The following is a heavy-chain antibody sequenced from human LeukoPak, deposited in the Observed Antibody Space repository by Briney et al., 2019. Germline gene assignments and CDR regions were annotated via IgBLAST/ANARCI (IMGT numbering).Heavy chain of an antibody. Sequence: GGSLRLSCAASVFIFSSFAMTWVRQAPAKGREGVAVIGGSNGRTHYADSVKGRFSISRDNSKNTLYLQMNSLRAEDTAVYYCAKSPERANWNLGDWGQGTLVTVSS. CDR3: AKSPERANWNLGD. J-gene: IGHJ4*02. CDR1: VFIFSSFA. D-gene: IGHD1-20*01. V-gene: IGHV3-23*01. CDR2: IGGSNGRT.